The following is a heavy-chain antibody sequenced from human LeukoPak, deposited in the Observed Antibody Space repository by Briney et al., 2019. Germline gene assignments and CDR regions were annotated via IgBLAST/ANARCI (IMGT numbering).Heavy chain of an antibody. J-gene: IGHJ3*02. Sequence: SVKVSCKASGGTFSSYAISWVRQAPGQGLEWMGGIIPIFGTANYAQKFQGRVTMTADESTSTAYMELSSLRSEDTAVYYCARDPQPYCGGDCYLTDAFDIWGQGTMVTVSS. CDR3: ARDPQPYCGGDCYLTDAFDI. CDR2: IIPIFGTA. D-gene: IGHD2-21*02. V-gene: IGHV1-69*13. CDR1: GGTFSSYA.